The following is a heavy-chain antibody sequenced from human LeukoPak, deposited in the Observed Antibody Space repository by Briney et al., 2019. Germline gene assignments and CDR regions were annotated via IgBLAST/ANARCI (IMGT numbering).Heavy chain of an antibody. J-gene: IGHJ5*02. Sequence: GESLRLSCAASGFTFSSYSMNWVRQAPGKGLEWVSSISSSSSYIYYADSVKGRFTISRDNAKNSLYLQMNSLRAEDTAVYYCARVSGSRTASLGPWGQGTLVTVSS. D-gene: IGHD2-2*01. CDR1: GFTFSSYS. CDR3: ARVSGSRTASLGP. CDR2: ISSSSSYI. V-gene: IGHV3-21*01.